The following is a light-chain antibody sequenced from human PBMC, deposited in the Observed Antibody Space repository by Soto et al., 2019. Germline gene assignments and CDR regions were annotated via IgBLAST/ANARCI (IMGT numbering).Light chain of an antibody. J-gene: IGLJ1*01. CDR3: QPYDSSLIALYV. CDR2: GNS. CDR1: SSNIGAGYD. V-gene: IGLV1-40*01. Sequence: QSVLTQPPSVSGAPGQRVTISCTGSSSNIGAGYDVHWYQQHPGTAPKLLIYGNSNRPSGVPDRFSGSKSGTSASLAITGLQAEYEADYYRQPYDSSLIALYVFETGTKVTVL.